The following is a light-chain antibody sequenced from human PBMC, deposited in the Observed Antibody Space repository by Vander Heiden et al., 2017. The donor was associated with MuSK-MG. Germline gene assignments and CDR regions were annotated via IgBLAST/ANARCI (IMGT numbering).Light chain of an antibody. CDR2: AAT. J-gene: IGKJ3*01. Sequence: DIQLSQSPTYLSASVGDRVTITCRASPRIAGYLNWYQQKPGRAPRLLVYAATYLQSGVPSRCSGSGTETDFTLTSSSLQPEDVATYYCQQSYSAPRTFGPGTRVDVK. CDR3: QQSYSAPRT. CDR1: PRIAGY. V-gene: IGKV1-39*01.